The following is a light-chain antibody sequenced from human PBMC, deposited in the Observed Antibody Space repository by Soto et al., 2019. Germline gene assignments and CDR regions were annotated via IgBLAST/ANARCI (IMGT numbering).Light chain of an antibody. Sequence: QSALTQPASVSGSPGQSITISCTGASSDIGRYNYVSWYQHHPGIAPKLIIYEVTNRPSGVSDRFSASKSGNTASLTISGLQAEDEADYYCTSYTRSSTLHVVFGGGTKLTVL. CDR2: EVT. CDR1: SSDIGRYNY. V-gene: IGLV2-14*01. CDR3: TSYTRSSTLHVV. J-gene: IGLJ2*01.